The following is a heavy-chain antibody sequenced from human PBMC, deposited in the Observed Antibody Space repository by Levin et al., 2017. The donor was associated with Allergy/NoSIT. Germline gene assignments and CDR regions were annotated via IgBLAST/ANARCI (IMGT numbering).Heavy chain of an antibody. D-gene: IGHD4-17*01. Sequence: GESLKISCAASGFTFSNYGMNWVRQAPEKGLEWVSAISGSGDSTFYADSVKGRFTISRDNSKNTLYLQMNSLKAEDTAVYYGVKDHGAYFRHWYFNLWGRGTLVPVSS. CDR1: GFTFSNYG. CDR2: ISGSGDST. V-gene: IGHV3-23*01. J-gene: IGHJ2*01. CDR3: VKDHGAYFRHWYFNL.